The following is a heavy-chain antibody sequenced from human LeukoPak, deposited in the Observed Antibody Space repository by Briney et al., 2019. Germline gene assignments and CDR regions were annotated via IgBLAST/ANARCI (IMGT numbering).Heavy chain of an antibody. CDR1: GVSISSYY. D-gene: IGHD7-27*01. Sequence: AETLSLTCTVSGVSISSYYWSWIRQPPGKGLEWVGYIYYSGSTIYNPSIQSRVPISVDPSKNQYPLKLSSVTAEDTAVYYCARGLANWGSAAFDIWGQGTMVNGFS. CDR2: IYYSGST. V-gene: IGHV4-59*01. CDR3: ARGLANWGSAAFDI. J-gene: IGHJ3*02.